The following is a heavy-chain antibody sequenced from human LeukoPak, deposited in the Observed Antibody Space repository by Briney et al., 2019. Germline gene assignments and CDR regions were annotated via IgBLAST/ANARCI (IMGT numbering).Heavy chain of an antibody. CDR2: INHSGST. CDR3: ARGGIVVVPAAIRGRFDY. CDR1: GGSFSGYY. Sequence: SETLSLTCAVYGGSFSGYYWSWIRQPPGKGLEWIGEINHSGSTSYNPSLKSRVTISVDTSKNQFSLKLSSVTAADTAVYYCARGGIVVVPAAIRGRFDYWGQGTLVTVSS. J-gene: IGHJ4*02. D-gene: IGHD2-2*02. V-gene: IGHV4-34*01.